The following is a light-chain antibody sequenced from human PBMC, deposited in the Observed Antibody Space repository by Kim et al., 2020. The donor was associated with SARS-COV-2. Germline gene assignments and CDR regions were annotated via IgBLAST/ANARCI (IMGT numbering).Light chain of an antibody. CDR2: GVS. J-gene: IGKJ4*01. Sequence: APGERATRSCRASQNVIGTYLAWHQQKPGQAPRLLISGVSTRAAGIPDRFSGSGSGTDFTLTISRLEPEDFAVYYCQQYITSPLTFGGGTKVDIK. CDR3: QQYITSPLT. V-gene: IGKV3-20*01. CDR1: QNVIGTY.